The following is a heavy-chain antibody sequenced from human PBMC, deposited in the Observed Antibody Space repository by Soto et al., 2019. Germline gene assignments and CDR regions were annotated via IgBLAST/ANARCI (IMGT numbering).Heavy chain of an antibody. V-gene: IGHV3-23*01. Sequence: PGGSLRLSCAGSGFTFDNYAVSWVRQAPGKGLEWVSGISGSGHEQYYADSVKGRFTISRDNSKSIAYLQMNSLKTEDTAVYYCTRDRRARCSGGSCYVSNYWGQGTLVTVSS. J-gene: IGHJ4*02. CDR3: TRDRRARCSGGSCYVSNY. D-gene: IGHD2-15*01. CDR2: ISGSGHEQ. CDR1: GFTFDNYA.